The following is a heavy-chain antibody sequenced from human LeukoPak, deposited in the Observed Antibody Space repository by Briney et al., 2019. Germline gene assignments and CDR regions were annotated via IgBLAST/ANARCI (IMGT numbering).Heavy chain of an antibody. V-gene: IGHV3-43D*03. J-gene: IGHJ4*02. Sequence: GGSLRLSCAASGFTFDDYAMHWVRQAPGKGLEWVSLISWDGGSTYYADSVKGRFTISRDNAKSTLYLQMNSLRADDTAVYYCARVSGYRTLSFDYWGQGTLVTVSS. CDR3: ARVSGYRTLSFDY. CDR2: ISWDGGST. D-gene: IGHD6-25*01. CDR1: GFTFDDYA.